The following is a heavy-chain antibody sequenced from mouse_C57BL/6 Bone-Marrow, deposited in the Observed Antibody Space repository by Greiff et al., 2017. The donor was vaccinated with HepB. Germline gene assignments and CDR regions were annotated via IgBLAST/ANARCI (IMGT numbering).Heavy chain of an antibody. Sequence: EVQLQQSGPELVKPGASVKMSCKASGYTFTDYNMHWVKQSHGKSLEWIGYINPNNGGTSYNQKFKGKATLTVNKSSSTAYMELRSLTSEDSAVYYCARGIYFCPWFAYWGQGTLVTVSA. J-gene: IGHJ3*01. CDR2: INPNNGGT. CDR3: ARGIYFCPWFAY. V-gene: IGHV1-22*01. CDR1: GYTFTDYN. D-gene: IGHD2-1*01.